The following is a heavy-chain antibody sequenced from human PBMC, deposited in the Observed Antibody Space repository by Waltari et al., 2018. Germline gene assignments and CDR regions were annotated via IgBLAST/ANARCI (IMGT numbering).Heavy chain of an antibody. V-gene: IGHV3-9*01. D-gene: IGHD1-26*01. CDR1: GFTFDDYA. CDR3: AKGQWELLRGGFDY. Sequence: EVQLVESGGGLVQPGRSLRLSCAASGFTFDDYAMHWVRQAPGKGLEWVSGISWNSGSIGYADSVKGRFTISRDNAKNSLYLQMNSLRAEDRALYYCAKGQWELLRGGFDYWGQGTLVTVSS. J-gene: IGHJ4*02. CDR2: ISWNSGSI.